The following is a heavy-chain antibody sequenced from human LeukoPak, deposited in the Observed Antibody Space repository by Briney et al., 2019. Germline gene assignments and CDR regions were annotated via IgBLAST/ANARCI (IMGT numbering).Heavy chain of an antibody. CDR3: ARGTGRGYGGNSDAFDI. V-gene: IGHV1-18*01. J-gene: IGHJ3*02. Sequence: ASVKVSCKASGYTFTSYGISWVRQAPGQGLEWMGWISAYNGNTNYAQKLQGGVTMTTDTSTSTAYVELRSLRSDDTAVYYCARGTGRGYGGNSDAFDIWGQGTMVTVSS. CDR2: ISAYNGNT. D-gene: IGHD4-23*01. CDR1: GYTFTSYG.